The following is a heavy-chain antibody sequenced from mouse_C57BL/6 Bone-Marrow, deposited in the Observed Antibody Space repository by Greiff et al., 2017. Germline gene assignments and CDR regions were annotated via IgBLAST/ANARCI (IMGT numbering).Heavy chain of an antibody. CDR2: IYPGSGST. D-gene: IGHD2-4*01. V-gene: IGHV1-55*01. J-gene: IGHJ2*01. CDR1: GYTFTSYW. Sequence: QVQLQQPGAELVKPGASVKMSCKASGYTFTSYWITWVKQRPGQGLEWIGDIYPGSGSTNYNEKFKSKATLTVDTSSSTAYMQLSSLTSEDSAVYYCARYDYDGTDFDYWGQGTTPTVSS. CDR3: ARYDYDGTDFDY.